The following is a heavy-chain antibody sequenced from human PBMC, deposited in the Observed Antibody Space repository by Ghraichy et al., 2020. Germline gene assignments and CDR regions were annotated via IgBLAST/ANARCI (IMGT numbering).Heavy chain of an antibody. CDR2: ISSSGSTI. CDR3: ARDHTYYDSSGYFEYFDY. CDR1: GFTFSDYY. Sequence: GESLNISCAASGFTFSDYYMSWIRQAPGKGLEWVSYISSSGSTIYYADSVKGRFTISRDNAKNSLYLQMNSLRAEDTAVYYCARDHTYYDSSGYFEYFDYWGQGTLVTVSS. V-gene: IGHV3-11*01. D-gene: IGHD3-22*01. J-gene: IGHJ4*02.